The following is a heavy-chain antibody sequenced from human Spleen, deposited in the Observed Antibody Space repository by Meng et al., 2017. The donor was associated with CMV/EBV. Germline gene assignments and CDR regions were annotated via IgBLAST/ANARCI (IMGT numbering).Heavy chain of an antibody. D-gene: IGHD6-13*01. J-gene: IGHJ4*02. V-gene: IGHV3-13*01. Sequence: GESLKISCAASGFTFSSNDMHWVRQTTGKGLEWVSAIGTAGDTYYPGSVKGRFTISRENAKNSFYLQMNSLRAGDTAVYYCARDPIPAAGIDYWGQGTLVTVSS. CDR3: ARDPIPAAGIDY. CDR1: GFTFSSND. CDR2: IGTAGDT.